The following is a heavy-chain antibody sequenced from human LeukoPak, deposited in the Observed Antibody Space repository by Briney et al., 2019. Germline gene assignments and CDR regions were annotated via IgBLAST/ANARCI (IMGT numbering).Heavy chain of an antibody. V-gene: IGHV3-11*01. J-gene: IGHJ4*02. CDR1: GFIFSDYY. D-gene: IGHD5-12*01. CDR2: ISSGGSSI. CDR3: ARGYSGYDFGVDC. Sequence: GGSLRLSCAASGFIFSDYYMSWIRQAPGKGLEWVSSISSGGSSIYYADSVKGRITISRDIAENSLYLQMNSLRAEDTAVYYCARGYSGYDFGVDCWGQGTLVTVSS.